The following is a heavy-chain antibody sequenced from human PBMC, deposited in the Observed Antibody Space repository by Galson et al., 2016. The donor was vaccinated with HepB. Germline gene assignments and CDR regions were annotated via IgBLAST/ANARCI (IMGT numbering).Heavy chain of an antibody. Sequence: SETLSLTCTVSGGSINSSSYDWGWIRQPPGKGLEWIGSIYYSGNTYYNPSLKSRVTISVDTPKNQFSLKLNSVTAADTAVYYCAPLRWGYYFDYWGQGTLVTVSS. CDR3: APLRWGYYFDY. J-gene: IGHJ4*02. D-gene: IGHD2-21*01. V-gene: IGHV4-39*01. CDR2: IYYSGNT. CDR1: GGSINSSSYD.